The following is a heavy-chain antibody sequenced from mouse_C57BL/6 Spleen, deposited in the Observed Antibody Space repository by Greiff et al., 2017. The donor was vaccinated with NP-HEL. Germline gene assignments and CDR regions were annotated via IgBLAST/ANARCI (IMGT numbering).Heavy chain of an antibody. CDR3: ARSATVVARGFAY. J-gene: IGHJ3*01. V-gene: IGHV1-76*01. CDR2: IYPGSGNT. Sequence: VKLQESGAELVRPGASVKLSCKASGYTFTDYYINWVKQRPGQGLEWIARIYPGSGNTYSNEKFKGKATLTAEKSSSTAYMQLSSLTSEDSAVYFCARSATVVARGFAYWGQGTLVTVSA. CDR1: GYTFTDYY. D-gene: IGHD1-1*01.